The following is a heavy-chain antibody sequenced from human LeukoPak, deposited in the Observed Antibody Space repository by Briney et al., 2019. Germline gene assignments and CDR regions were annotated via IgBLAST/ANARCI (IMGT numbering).Heavy chain of an antibody. D-gene: IGHD3-16*02. CDR1: GFTFSSYG. CDR3: AKNRYYDYVWGSYRPFHAFDY. J-gene: IGHJ4*02. CDR2: IWYDGSNK. Sequence: GRSLRLSCAASGFTFSSYGMHWVRQAPGKGLEWVAVIWYDGSNKYYADSVKGRFTISSDNSKNTLYLQMNSLRAEDTAVYYCAKNRYYDYVWGSYRPFHAFDYWGQGTLVTVSS. V-gene: IGHV3-33*06.